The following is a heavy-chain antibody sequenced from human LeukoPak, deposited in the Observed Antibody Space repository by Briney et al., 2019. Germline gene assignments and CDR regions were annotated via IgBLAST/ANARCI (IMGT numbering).Heavy chain of an antibody. D-gene: IGHD2-8*01. J-gene: IGHJ3*02. CDR1: GGSISSSSYY. V-gene: IGHV4-39*01. CDR3: ARHGPNMLPDAFDI. Sequence: SETLSLTCTVSGGSISSSSYYWGWIRQPPGKGLEWIGSIYYSGSTYYNPSLKSRVTISVDTSKNQFSLKLSSVTAADTAVYYCARHGPNMLPDAFDIWGQGTMVTVSS. CDR2: IYYSGST.